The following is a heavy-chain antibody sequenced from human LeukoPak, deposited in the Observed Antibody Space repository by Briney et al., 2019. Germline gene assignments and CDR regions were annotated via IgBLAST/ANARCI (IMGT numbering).Heavy chain of an antibody. Sequence: SETLSLTCTVSGGSISSYYWSWIRQPAGKGLEWIGRIYTSGSTNYNPSLKSRVTMSVDTSKNQFSLKLSSVTAADTDVYYCARVSIGVVPAAWDAFDIWGQGTMVTVSS. V-gene: IGHV4-4*07. CDR3: ARVSIGVVPAAWDAFDI. D-gene: IGHD2-2*01. J-gene: IGHJ3*02. CDR1: GGSISSYY. CDR2: IYTSGST.